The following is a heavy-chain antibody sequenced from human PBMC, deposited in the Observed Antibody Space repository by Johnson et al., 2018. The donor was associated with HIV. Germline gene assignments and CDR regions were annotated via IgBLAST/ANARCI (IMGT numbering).Heavy chain of an antibody. D-gene: IGHD6-13*01. J-gene: IGHJ3*01. CDR3: AKDRGIQWALPADAFDV. Sequence: EVQLVESGGGLVQPGGSLRLSCAASGFTFSSYWMSWVRQAPGKGLEWVATLSAVGGTPHYADSVKGRFTISRDNSKNALYLRMNSLRAEDTAVYYCAKDRGIQWALPADAFDVWGQGTLVTVSS. CDR1: GFTFSSYW. CDR2: LSAVGGTP. V-gene: IGHV3-23*04.